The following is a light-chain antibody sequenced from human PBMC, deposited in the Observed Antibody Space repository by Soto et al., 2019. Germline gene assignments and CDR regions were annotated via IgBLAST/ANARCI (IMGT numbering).Light chain of an antibody. CDR2: DAS. CDR3: QEAYSFPVT. V-gene: IGKV1-39*01. CDR1: QSISSY. Sequence: DIQMTQSPSSLSASVGDRVTITCRASQSISSYLNWYQQKPGKAPKFLIYDASNLESGVPSRFSGSGSGTEFTLTISSLQPEDFATYYCQEAYSFPVTFGLGTRLEN. J-gene: IGKJ5*01.